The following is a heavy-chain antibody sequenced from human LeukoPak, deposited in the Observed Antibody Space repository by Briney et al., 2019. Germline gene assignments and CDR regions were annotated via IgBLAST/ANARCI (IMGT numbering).Heavy chain of an antibody. CDR2: INTDGTVT. V-gene: IGHV3-74*01. CDR3: ATKQWLAPPPDS. CDR1: GFTFSKYW. D-gene: IGHD6-19*01. J-gene: IGHJ5*01. Sequence: GGSLRDSCAASGFTFSKYWMLWVRQAPGKGLESVSRINTDGTVTTYADSVKGRFTVSRDNADNTMFLQMNSVRDEDTAVYYCATKQWLAPPPDSWGQGTPVSLSS.